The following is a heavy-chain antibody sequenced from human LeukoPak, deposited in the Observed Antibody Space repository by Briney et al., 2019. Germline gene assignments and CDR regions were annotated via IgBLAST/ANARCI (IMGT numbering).Heavy chain of an antibody. CDR3: ARGVGPYYYDSSGYHKTYYYYYMDV. V-gene: IGHV1-8*01. J-gene: IGHJ6*03. CDR1: GYTFTGYD. Sequence: ASVKVSCKASGYTFTGYDINWVRQATGQGLEWMGWMNPNSGNTGYAQKFQGRVTMTRNTSISTAYMELSSLRSEDTAVYYCARGVGPYYYDSSGYHKTYYYYYMDVWGKGTTVTVSS. CDR2: MNPNSGNT. D-gene: IGHD3-22*01.